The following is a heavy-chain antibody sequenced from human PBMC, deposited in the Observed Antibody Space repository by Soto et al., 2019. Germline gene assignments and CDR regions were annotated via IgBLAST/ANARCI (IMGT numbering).Heavy chain of an antibody. CDR1: GFTFSSYA. J-gene: IGHJ5*02. D-gene: IGHD3-22*01. V-gene: IGHV3-23*01. Sequence: HPGGSLRLSCAASGFTFSSYAMSWVRQAPGKGLEWVSAISGSGGSTYYADSVKGRFTISRDNSKNTLYLQMNSLRAEDTAVYYCAKDDLTYYYDSSGSPSNWFDPWGQGTLVTVSS. CDR3: AKDDLTYYYDSSGSPSNWFDP. CDR2: ISGSGGST.